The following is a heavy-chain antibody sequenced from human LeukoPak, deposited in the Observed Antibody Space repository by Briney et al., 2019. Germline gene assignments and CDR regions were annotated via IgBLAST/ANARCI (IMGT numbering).Heavy chain of an antibody. CDR2: ISHDGDT. CDR1: GFSLSSNG. V-gene: IGHV3-13*01. J-gene: IGHJ6*02. D-gene: IGHD3-10*01. Sequence: AGGSLRLSCAASGFSLSSNGMHWVRQGTGKGLEWVSSISHDGDTYYSASVQGRFTISRANAENSLYLQMDSLTAGDTAVYYCAREAPVARGAFYGMDVWGQGTPVTVSS. CDR3: AREAPVARGAFYGMDV.